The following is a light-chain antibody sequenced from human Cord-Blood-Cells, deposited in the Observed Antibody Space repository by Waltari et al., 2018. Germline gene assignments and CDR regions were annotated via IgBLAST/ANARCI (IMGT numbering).Light chain of an antibody. CDR1: SSDVGGYNY. J-gene: IGLJ2*01. CDR3: CSYAGSYTL. V-gene: IGLV2-11*01. CDR2: DVS. Sequence: QSALTPPRSVSGSPGQSATISCTGTSSDVGGYNYVSWYQQHQGKAPKLMIYDVSKRPSGVPDRFSGSKSGNTASLTISGLQAEDEADYYCCSYAGSYTLFGGGTKLTVL.